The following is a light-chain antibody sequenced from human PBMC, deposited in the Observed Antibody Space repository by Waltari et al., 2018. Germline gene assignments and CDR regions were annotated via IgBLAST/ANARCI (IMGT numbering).Light chain of an antibody. CDR2: RSD. V-gene: IGLV1-44*01. J-gene: IGLJ3*02. CDR1: ASNIGGNL. Sequence: QSVLTQTPSASGTPGQRVTISCSGSASNIGGNLVNWYQQLPGKAPKLLIYRSDLRPSGVPDRFSGSKSGTSASLTISGLQSEDEADYLCASWDDSLNGHWVFGGGTKVTVL. CDR3: ASWDDSLNGHWV.